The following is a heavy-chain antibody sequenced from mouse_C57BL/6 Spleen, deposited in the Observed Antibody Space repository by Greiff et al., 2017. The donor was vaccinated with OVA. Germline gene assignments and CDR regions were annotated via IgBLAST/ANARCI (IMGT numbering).Heavy chain of an antibody. D-gene: IGHD1-1*01. CDR2: IDPNSGGT. CDR1: GYTFTSYW. Sequence: VQLQQPGAELVKPGASVKLSCKASGYTFTSYWMHWVKQRPGRGLEWIGRIDPNSGGTKYNEKFKSKATMTVDKPSSTAYMQLSSLTSEDSAVYYCEGGFYYDSSYDLYFDVWGTGTTVTVSS. J-gene: IGHJ1*03. V-gene: IGHV1-72*01. CDR3: EGGFYYDSSYDLYFDV.